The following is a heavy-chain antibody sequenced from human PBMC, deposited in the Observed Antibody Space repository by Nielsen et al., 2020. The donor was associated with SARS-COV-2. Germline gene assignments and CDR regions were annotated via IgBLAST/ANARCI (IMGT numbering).Heavy chain of an antibody. CDR2: ISASGSYK. Sequence: GGFLRLSCAASELTFSTYSIMWVRQAPGKGLEWVSHISASGSYKYYADSLKGRFTISRDNAKNSVYLQMNSLRAEDTAVYYCATDQYCPNGICSSGGRDYWGQGTLVAVSS. CDR1: ELTFSTYS. J-gene: IGHJ4*02. V-gene: IGHV3-21*01. CDR3: ATDQYCPNGICSSGGRDY. D-gene: IGHD2-8*01.